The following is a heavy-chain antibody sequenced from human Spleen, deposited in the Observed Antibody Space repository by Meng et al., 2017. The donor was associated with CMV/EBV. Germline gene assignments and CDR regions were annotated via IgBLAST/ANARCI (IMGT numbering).Heavy chain of an antibody. V-gene: IGHV1-69*10. Sequence: SVKVSCKASGGTFSSYAISWVRQAPGQGLEWMGGIIPILGIANYAQKFQGRVTITADKSTSTAYMELSSLRSDDTAVYYCARVGWYNWFDPWGQGTLVTVSS. J-gene: IGHJ5*02. CDR1: GGTFSSYA. CDR2: IIPILGIA. CDR3: ARVGWYNWFDP. D-gene: IGHD2-8*01.